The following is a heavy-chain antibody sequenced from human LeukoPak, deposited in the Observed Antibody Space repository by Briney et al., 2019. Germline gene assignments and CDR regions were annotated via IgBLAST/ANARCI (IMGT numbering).Heavy chain of an antibody. D-gene: IGHD6-19*01. CDR3: AGGQWLNWGGGYFDY. CDR2: IKQDGSEK. CDR1: GFTFSSYA. Sequence: GGSLRLSCAASGFTFSSYAMSWVRQAPGKGLEWVANIKQDGSEKYYVDSVKGRFTISRDNAKNSLYLQMNSLRAEDTAVYYCAGGQWLNWGGGYFDYWGQGTLVTVSS. J-gene: IGHJ4*02. V-gene: IGHV3-7*01.